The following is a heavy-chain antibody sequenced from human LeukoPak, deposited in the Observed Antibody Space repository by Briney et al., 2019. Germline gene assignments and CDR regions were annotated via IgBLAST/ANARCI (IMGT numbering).Heavy chain of an antibody. CDR3: ARDGDLLDLTWFDP. Sequence: ASVKVSCKASGYTFTGYYMHWVRQAPGQGLEWMGWINPNSGGTNYAQKFQGRVTMTRDTSISTAYMELSRLRSDDTAVYYCARDGDLLDLTWFDPWGQGTLVTVSS. D-gene: IGHD7-27*01. V-gene: IGHV1-2*02. CDR1: GYTFTGYY. J-gene: IGHJ5*02. CDR2: INPNSGGT.